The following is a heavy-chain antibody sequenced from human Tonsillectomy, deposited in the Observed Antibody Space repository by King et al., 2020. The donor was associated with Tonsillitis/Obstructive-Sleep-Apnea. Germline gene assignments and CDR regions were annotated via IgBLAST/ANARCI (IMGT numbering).Heavy chain of an antibody. J-gene: IGHJ5*02. D-gene: IGHD3-9*01. CDR2: ISWNSGNI. CDR3: TKGQDYDILTGHSWFDP. Sequence: VQLVESGGGLVQPGRSLRLSCAASGFTFDDYAMHWVRQAPGKGLEWVSGISWNSGNIDYADSVKGRFTISRDNAKNSLYLQMNSLKVEDTAFYYCTKGQDYDILTGHSWFDPWGQGTLVTVSS. V-gene: IGHV3-9*01. CDR1: GFTFDDYA.